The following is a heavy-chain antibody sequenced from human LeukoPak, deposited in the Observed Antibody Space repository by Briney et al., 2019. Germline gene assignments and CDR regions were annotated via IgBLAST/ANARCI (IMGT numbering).Heavy chain of an antibody. CDR1: TFTFSRYW. V-gene: IGHV3-74*01. J-gene: IGHJ4*02. D-gene: IGHD6-19*01. Sequence: GGSLRLSCAASTFTFSRYWMHWVRQAPGKGLVWVSLIKSDGTSTNYADSVKGRFTISRDNSENTLNLQMNSLRAEDTALYYCAKRDSSGWHFFDCWGQGTLVSVSS. CDR3: AKRDSSGWHFFDC. CDR2: IKSDGTST.